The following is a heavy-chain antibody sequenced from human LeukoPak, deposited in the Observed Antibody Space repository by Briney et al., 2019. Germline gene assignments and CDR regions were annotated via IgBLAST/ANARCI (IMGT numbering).Heavy chain of an antibody. D-gene: IGHD2-15*01. J-gene: IGHJ5*02. CDR1: GGSFSGYY. CDR2: TNHSGST. CDR3: ARDGYCSGGSCYSGNWFDP. Sequence: SETLSLTCAVYGGSFSGYYWSWIRQPPGKGLEWIGETNHSGSTNYNPSLKSRVTISVDTSKNQFSLKLSSVTAADTAVYYCARDGYCSGGSCYSGNWFDPWGQGTLVTVSS. V-gene: IGHV4-34*01.